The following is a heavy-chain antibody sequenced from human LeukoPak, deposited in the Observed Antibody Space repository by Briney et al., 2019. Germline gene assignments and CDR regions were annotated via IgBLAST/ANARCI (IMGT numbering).Heavy chain of an antibody. Sequence: GGSLRLSCAASGFIVNTNYMTWVGQAPGRGLEWVSFIYADGNTYYADSVKGRFTISRDISKNAVYLQMNSLRAEDTAVYYCARGGYYGSGNDFRFDPWGQGTQVTVSS. D-gene: IGHD3-10*01. J-gene: IGHJ5*02. CDR3: ARGGYYGSGNDFRFDP. V-gene: IGHV3-53*01. CDR1: GFIVNTNY. CDR2: IYADGNT.